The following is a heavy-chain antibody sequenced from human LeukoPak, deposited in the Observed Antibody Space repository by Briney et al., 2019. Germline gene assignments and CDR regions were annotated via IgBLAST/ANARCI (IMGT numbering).Heavy chain of an antibody. V-gene: IGHV1-18*01. J-gene: IGHJ5*02. CDR2: ISGYNGNT. CDR1: GYTFTSYG. Sequence: ASVKVSCKASGYTFTSYGISWVRQAPGKGLEWMGWISGYNGNTNYAQKFQGRVTITRNTSISTAYMELSSLRSEDTAVYYCARASVYYYGSGSWFDPWGQGTLVTVSS. CDR3: ARASVYYYGSGSWFDP. D-gene: IGHD3-10*01.